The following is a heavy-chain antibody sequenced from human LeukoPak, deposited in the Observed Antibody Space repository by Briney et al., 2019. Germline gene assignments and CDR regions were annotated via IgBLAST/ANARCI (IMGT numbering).Heavy chain of an antibody. D-gene: IGHD3-22*01. CDR1: GFTFSSYS. J-gene: IGHJ3*02. CDR3: ASFGYDSSGYCLSVNAFDI. CDR2: ISSSSSYI. V-gene: IGHV3-21*01. Sequence: PGGSLRLSCAASGFTFSSYSMNWVRQAPGKGLEWVSSISSSSSYIYYADSVKGRFTISRDNAKNSLYLQMNSLRAEDTAVYYCASFGYDSSGYCLSVNAFDIWGQGTMVTVSS.